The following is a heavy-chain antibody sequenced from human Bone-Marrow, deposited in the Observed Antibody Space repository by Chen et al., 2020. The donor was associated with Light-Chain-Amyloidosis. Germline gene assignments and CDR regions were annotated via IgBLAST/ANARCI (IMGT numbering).Heavy chain of an antibody. Sequence: GVTFSKAWMSWVRQAPGKGPEWVGRIRSQPGDWTAEYAAPVKGRFTISRDDSKNTLYLQMNSLKTEDTAMYYCTTSEPLSGCAWYSAKDNFDIWGQGTMVTVSS. V-gene: IGHV3-15*01. J-gene: IGHJ3*02. CDR2: IRSQPGDWTA. D-gene: IGHD2-21*02. CDR1: GVTFSKAW. CDR3: TTSEPLSGCAWYSAKDNFDI.